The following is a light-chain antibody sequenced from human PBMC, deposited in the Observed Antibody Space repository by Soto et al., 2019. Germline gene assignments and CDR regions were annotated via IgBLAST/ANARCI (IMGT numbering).Light chain of an antibody. CDR1: QRISSY. J-gene: IGKJ4*01. CDR3: QQSYSIPLT. CDR2: AAS. Sequence: DIQMTQSPSSLSASVGDTVTITCRASQRISSYLNWYQQKPGKAPELLIYAASSLQSGVPSRFSGSGSGTDFTLTISSLQPEDFATYYCQQSYSIPLTFGGGTKVEIK. V-gene: IGKV1-39*01.